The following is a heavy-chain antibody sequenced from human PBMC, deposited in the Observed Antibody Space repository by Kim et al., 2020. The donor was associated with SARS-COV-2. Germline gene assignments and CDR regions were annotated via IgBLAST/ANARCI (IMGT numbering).Heavy chain of an antibody. Sequence: ASVKVSCKASGYTFTGYYMQWVRQAPGQGLVWMGWIDPHSGGTIYAQNFQGRVTMTRDTSISTAYMELSSLTSDDTAVYYCARDWAPGGGSKTGNSDCFYYWGQGTLVTVSS. D-gene: IGHD1-7*01. CDR3: ARDWAPGGGSKTGNSDCFYY. CDR2: IDPHSGGT. J-gene: IGHJ4*02. CDR1: GYTFTGYY. V-gene: IGHV1-2*02.